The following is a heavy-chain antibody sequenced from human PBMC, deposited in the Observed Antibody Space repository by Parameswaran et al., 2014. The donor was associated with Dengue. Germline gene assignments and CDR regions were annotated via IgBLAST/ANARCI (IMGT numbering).Heavy chain of an antibody. D-gene: IGHD6-13*01. CDR3: ARGGWQQLIPLDY. V-gene: IGHV3-74*01. Sequence: VRQAPGKGLVWVSRINSDGSSTSYADSVKGRFTISRDNAKNTLYLQMNSLRAEDTAVYYCARGGWQQLIPLDYWGQGTLVTVSS. J-gene: IGHJ4*02. CDR2: INSDGSST.